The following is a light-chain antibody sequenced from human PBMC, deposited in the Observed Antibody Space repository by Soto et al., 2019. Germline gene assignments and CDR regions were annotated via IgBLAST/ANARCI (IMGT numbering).Light chain of an antibody. CDR2: LGS. Sequence: DIVMTQSPLSLPVTPGESASISCRSSQSLLHVSGYIYLDWYVQKPGHSPQLLIFLGSNRASGVPDRFTGSGSGTEVTLQISRVEAEDIGAVYYCMQALQTPRTFGRGTTLEI. J-gene: IGKJ1*01. CDR1: QSLLHVSGYIY. CDR3: MQALQTPRT. V-gene: IGKV2-28*01.